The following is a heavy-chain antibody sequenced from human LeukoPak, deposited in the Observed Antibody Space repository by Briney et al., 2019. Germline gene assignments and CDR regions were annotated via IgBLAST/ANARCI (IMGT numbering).Heavy chain of an antibody. CDR3: ARGTAARREESFYYSYMDV. CDR1: GFSLSNYG. D-gene: IGHD6-6*01. J-gene: IGHJ6*03. CDR2: ISSNGGST. Sequence: PGGSLRLSCAASGFSLSNYGMHWVRQAPGKGLEYVSIISSNGGSTYYASSVKGRFTISRDNSKNTLFLQMGSLRVEDMAVYYCARGTAARREESFYYSYMDVWGKGTTVTVSS. V-gene: IGHV3-64*01.